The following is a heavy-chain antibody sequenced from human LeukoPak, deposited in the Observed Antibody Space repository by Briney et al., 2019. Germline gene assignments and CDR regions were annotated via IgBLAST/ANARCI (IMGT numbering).Heavy chain of an antibody. J-gene: IGHJ6*03. D-gene: IGHD2/OR15-2a*01. V-gene: IGHV4-39*01. Sequence: SETLSLTCTVSGGSISSSSYYWGWIRQPPGKGLEWIGSIYDSGNEFYNPSLKSRVTISADTSKNQFSLKLNSVTAADTAMYYCARQISDYYYYYMDVWGEGITVTVSS. CDR3: ARQISDYYYYYMDV. CDR1: GGSISSSSYY. CDR2: IYDSGNE.